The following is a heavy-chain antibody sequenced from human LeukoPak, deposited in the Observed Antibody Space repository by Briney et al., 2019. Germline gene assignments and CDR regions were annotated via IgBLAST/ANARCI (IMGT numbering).Heavy chain of an antibody. CDR3: ARGGAAAAPNY. Sequence: GGSLRLSCAASGFTFSSYEMNWVRQAPGKGLEWVSYISSSGSTIYYADSVKGRFTISRDNAKNSLYLQMNSLRAEDTAVYYCARGGAAAAPNYWGQGTLVTVSS. CDR2: ISSSGSTI. J-gene: IGHJ4*02. V-gene: IGHV3-48*03. D-gene: IGHD2-15*01. CDR1: GFTFSSYE.